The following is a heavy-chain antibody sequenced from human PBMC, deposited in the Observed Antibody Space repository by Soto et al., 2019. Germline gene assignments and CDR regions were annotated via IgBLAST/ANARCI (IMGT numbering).Heavy chain of an antibody. D-gene: IGHD4-4*01. V-gene: IGHV3-23*01. J-gene: IGHJ6*02. CDR1: GFTFSSYA. CDR2: ISGSGGST. Sequence: GGSLRLSCAASGFTFSSYAMSWVRQAPGKGLEWVSAISGSGGSTYYADSVKGRFTISRDNSKNTLYLQMNSLRAEDTAVYYCTKGDDYSNSPGMDVWGQGTTVTVSS. CDR3: TKGDDYSNSPGMDV.